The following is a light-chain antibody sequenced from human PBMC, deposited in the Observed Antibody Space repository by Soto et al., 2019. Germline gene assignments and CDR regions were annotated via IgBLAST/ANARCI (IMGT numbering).Light chain of an antibody. V-gene: IGLV1-40*01. J-gene: IGLJ2*01. CDR2: GNK. Sequence: QSVLTQPPSVSGAPGQRVIISCTGSSSDIGAGYDVHWYQQLPGTAPKLLIYGNKNRPSGVPDRISGSKSATSASLAITGLQAEDEGDYYCQSYDSSLSGSVFGGGTKVTVL. CDR3: QSYDSSLSGSV. CDR1: SSDIGAGYD.